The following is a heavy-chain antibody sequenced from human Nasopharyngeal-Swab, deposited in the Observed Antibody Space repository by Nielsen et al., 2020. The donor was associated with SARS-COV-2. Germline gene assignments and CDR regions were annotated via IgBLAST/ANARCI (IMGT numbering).Heavy chain of an antibody. J-gene: IGHJ4*02. Sequence: WVRQAPGQRLEWMGWINAGNGNTKYSQKFQGRATITRDTSASTAYMELSSLRSEDTAVYYCARGAATGHFDYWGQGTLVTVSS. CDR2: INAGNGNT. CDR3: ARGAATGHFDY. D-gene: IGHD1-14*01. V-gene: IGHV1-3*01.